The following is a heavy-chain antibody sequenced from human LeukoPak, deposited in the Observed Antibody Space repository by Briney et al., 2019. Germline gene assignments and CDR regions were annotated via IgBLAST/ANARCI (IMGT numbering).Heavy chain of an antibody. CDR2: ISAYNGNT. D-gene: IGHD3-22*01. V-gene: IGHV1-18*01. J-gene: IGHJ3*02. CDR1: GYTFTSYG. Sequence: ASVKVSCKASGYTFTSYGISWVRQAPGQGLEWMGWISAYNGNTNYAQKPQGRVTMTTDTSTSTAYMELRSLRSDDTAVYYCAKTYYYDSSGLNAFDIWGQGTMVTVSS. CDR3: AKTYYYDSSGLNAFDI.